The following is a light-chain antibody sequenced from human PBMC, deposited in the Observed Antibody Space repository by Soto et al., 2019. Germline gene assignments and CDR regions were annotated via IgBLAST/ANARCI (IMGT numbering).Light chain of an antibody. J-gene: IGLJ2*01. CDR3: SSYASSSTLV. CDR1: SSDIGSYHY. V-gene: IGLV2-14*01. CDR2: EVS. Sequence: QSALTQPASVSGSPGQSIPISCTGTSSDIGSYHYVSWYQHHPGKAPKLIIYEVSNRPSGVSDRFSGSKSGNTASLTISGLQAEDEADYYCSSYASSSTLVFGGGTKLTVL.